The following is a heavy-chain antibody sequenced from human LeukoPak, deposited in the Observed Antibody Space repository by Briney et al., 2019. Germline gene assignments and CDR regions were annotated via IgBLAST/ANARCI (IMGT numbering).Heavy chain of an antibody. D-gene: IGHD2-2*01. CDR1: GFTFSNAW. CDR2: IKSKTDGGTT. CDR3: TTEPVGDYYYGMDV. J-gene: IGHJ6*04. Sequence: GGSLRLSCAASGFTFSNAWMSWVRQAPGKGLEWVGRIKSKTDGGTTDYAAPVKGRFTISRDDSRNTLYLQMNSLKTEDTAVYYCTTEPVGDYYYGMDVWGKGTTVTVSS. V-gene: IGHV3-15*01.